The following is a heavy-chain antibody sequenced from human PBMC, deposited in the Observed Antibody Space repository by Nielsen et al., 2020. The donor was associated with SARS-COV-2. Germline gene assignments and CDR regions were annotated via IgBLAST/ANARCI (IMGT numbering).Heavy chain of an antibody. V-gene: IGHV1-46*01. Sequence: ASVKVSCKASGYTFTSYYMHWVRQAPGQGLEWMGIINPSGGSTSYAQKFQGRVTMTRDTSTSTVYMELSSLRSEDTAVYYCARTYQDSFGTLGYYYGMDVWGQGTTVTVSS. CDR1: GYTFTSYY. CDR3: ARTYQDSFGTLGYYYGMDV. J-gene: IGHJ6*02. CDR2: INPSGGST. D-gene: IGHD1-14*01.